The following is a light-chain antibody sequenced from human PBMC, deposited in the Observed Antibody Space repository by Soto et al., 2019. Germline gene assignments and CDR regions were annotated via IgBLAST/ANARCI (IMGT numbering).Light chain of an antibody. V-gene: IGKV1-5*01. CDR2: DVS. J-gene: IGKJ1*01. Sequence: DIQMTQSPSTLSASVGDRVTITCRASQTISSWLAWYQQKPGKAPKLLIYDVSTLESGVPSRFSGSGFGTEFTLTISSLQPDDSATYYCQQCNTCWTFGQGTKVEIK. CDR1: QTISSW. CDR3: QQCNTCWT.